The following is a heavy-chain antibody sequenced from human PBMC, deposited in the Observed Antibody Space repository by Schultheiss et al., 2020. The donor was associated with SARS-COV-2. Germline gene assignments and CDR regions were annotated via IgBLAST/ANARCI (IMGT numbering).Heavy chain of an antibody. Sequence: GGSLRLSCAASGFTFSNYDMHWVRQATGKGLEWVSAISGSGGSTYYADSVKGRFTISRDNAKNSLYLQMNSLRAEDTALYYCAKDHSSSWYYFDYWGQGTLVTVSS. CDR2: ISGSGGST. CDR3: AKDHSSSWYYFDY. CDR1: GFTFSNYD. J-gene: IGHJ4*02. V-gene: IGHV3-23*01. D-gene: IGHD6-13*01.